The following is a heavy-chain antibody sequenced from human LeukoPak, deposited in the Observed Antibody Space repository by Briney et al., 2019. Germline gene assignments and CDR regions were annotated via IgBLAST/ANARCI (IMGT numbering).Heavy chain of an antibody. D-gene: IGHD3-3*02. CDR1: GFTFSSYW. V-gene: IGHV3-74*01. Sequence: GGSLRLSCAASGFTFSSYWMHWVRQAPGKGLVWVSLINSDGSTTSYVDSVKGRFTISRDNAKNTLYLQMNSLRVEDTAVYYCARSALDYWGQGTLVTVSS. J-gene: IGHJ4*02. CDR2: INSDGSTT. CDR3: ARSALDY.